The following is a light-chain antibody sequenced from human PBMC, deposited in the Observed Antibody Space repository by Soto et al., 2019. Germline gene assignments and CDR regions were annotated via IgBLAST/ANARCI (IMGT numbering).Light chain of an antibody. Sequence: DIQMTQSPSTLSASVGDRVTITCRASQSIRGWLAWIQQHPGKAPKLLIYTASSLENAVPSMFSGSGSGTEFTLTINCLQPDAFATYYCQQYITYPWTFGQGTMVEI. CDR1: QSIRGW. CDR3: QQYITYPWT. CDR2: TAS. J-gene: IGKJ1*01. V-gene: IGKV1-5*03.